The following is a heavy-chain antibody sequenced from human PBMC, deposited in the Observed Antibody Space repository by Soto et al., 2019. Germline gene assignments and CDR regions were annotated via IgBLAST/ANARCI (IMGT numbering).Heavy chain of an antibody. D-gene: IGHD3-22*01. Sequence: PGESLKISCKGSGYSFTSYWISWVRQMPGKGLEWMGRIDPSDSYTNYSPSFQGHVTISADKSISTAYLQWSSLKASDTAMYYCARISYYDSSGYRGRYYYGMDVGGQGTTVTVSS. CDR1: GYSFTSYW. CDR3: ARISYYDSSGYRGRYYYGMDV. V-gene: IGHV5-10-1*01. CDR2: IDPSDSYT. J-gene: IGHJ6*02.